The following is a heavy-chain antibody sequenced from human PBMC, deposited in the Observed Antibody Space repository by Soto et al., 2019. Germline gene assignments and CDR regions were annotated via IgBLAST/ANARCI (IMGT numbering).Heavy chain of an antibody. CDR2: TYYRSKWYN. Sequence: SQTLSRTCAIYGDSVSSNSAAWNWIRQSPSRGLEWLGRTYYRSKWYNDYAVSVKSRITINPDTSKNQFSLQLNSVTPEDTAVYYCARDRLWFGELEPPWFDPWGQGTLVTVSS. D-gene: IGHD3-10*01. J-gene: IGHJ5*02. CDR3: ARDRLWFGELEPPWFDP. V-gene: IGHV6-1*01. CDR1: GDSVSSNSAA.